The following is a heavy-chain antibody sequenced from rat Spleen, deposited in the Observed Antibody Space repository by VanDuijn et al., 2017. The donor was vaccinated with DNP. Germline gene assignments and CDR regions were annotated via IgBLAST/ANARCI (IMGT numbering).Heavy chain of an antibody. CDR1: GFTFSDYY. Sequence: EVQLVESGGGLVQPGRSLKLSCSASGFTFSDYYMAWVRQAPKKGLEWVATISTSGSRTYYQDAVKGRFTISRDNAKSTLYLQMDSLRSEDTATYYCARAGRFGGYALDVWGQGTSVTVSS. J-gene: IGHJ4*01. V-gene: IGHV5-7*01. CDR3: ARAGRFGGYALDV. D-gene: IGHD1-11*01. CDR2: ISTSGSRT.